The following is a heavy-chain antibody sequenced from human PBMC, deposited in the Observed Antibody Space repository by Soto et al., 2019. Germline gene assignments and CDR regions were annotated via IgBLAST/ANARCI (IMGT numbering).Heavy chain of an antibody. CDR2: INPNSGGT. CDR3: ARVRSGSSRSSAFDI. D-gene: IGHD1-26*01. V-gene: IGHV1-2*02. Sequence: ASVKVSCKTSGYTFTGYYMHWVRQAPGQGLEGMGWINPNSGGTNYAQKFQGRVTITRDTSISTVYMELSRLRSDDTAAYYCARVRSGSSRSSAFDIWGQGTMVTVSS. CDR1: GYTFTGYY. J-gene: IGHJ3*02.